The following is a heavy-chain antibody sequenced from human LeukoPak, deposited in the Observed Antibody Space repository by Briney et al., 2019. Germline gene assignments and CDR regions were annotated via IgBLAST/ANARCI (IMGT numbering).Heavy chain of an antibody. Sequence: GGSLRLSCAASGFTFSSYGMHWVRQAPGKGLEWVAVIWYDGSNKYYADSVKGRFTISRDNSKNTLYLQMNSLRAEDTAVYYCAKDLFIGSNWYRVNEGGAFDIWGQGTMVTVSS. D-gene: IGHD6-13*01. V-gene: IGHV3-33*06. CDR1: GFTFSSYG. J-gene: IGHJ3*02. CDR3: AKDLFIGSNWYRVNEGGAFDI. CDR2: IWYDGSNK.